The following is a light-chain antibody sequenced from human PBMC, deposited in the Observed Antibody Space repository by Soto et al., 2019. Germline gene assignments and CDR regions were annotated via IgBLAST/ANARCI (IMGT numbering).Light chain of an antibody. J-gene: IGKJ1*01. CDR2: CAS. CDR1: QSVSNRY. V-gene: IGKV3-20*01. Sequence: EIVLTECTCTLSFALGKRSTLSCCASQSVSNRYLAWYQQYPGQAPRLLIYCASSRSTGIPDRFSGSGSETDFTLTVSRLEPEDFAVYYCQQYRSLSWTFGQGTKVDI. CDR3: QQYRSLSWT.